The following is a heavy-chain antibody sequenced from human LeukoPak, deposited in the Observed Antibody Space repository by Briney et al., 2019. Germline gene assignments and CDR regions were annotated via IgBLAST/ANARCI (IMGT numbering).Heavy chain of an antibody. CDR2: INPRGGST. CDR1: GYTFTSHF. D-gene: IGHD3-22*01. Sequence: GASVKVSCKASGYTFTSHFMYWVRQAPGQGLEWMGIINPRGGSTSYTQKFQGRVTMTRDTSTSTVYMELSSLRSEDTAVYYCARVKSYYYDTSDKDAFDIWGQGTMVTVSS. J-gene: IGHJ3*02. V-gene: IGHV1-46*01. CDR3: ARVKSYYYDTSDKDAFDI.